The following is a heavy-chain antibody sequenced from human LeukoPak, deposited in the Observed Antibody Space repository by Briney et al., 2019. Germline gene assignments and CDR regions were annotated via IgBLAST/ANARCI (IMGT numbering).Heavy chain of an antibody. CDR2: INHSGST. CDR3: ARGISSGWNRCLDY. J-gene: IGHJ4*02. CDR1: GGSFSGYY. V-gene: IGHV4-34*01. Sequence: SETLSLTCAVYGGSFSGYYWSWIRQPPGKGLEWIGEINHSGSTNYNPSLKSRVTISVDTSKNQFSLKLSSVTAADTAVYYCARGISSGWNRCLDYWGQGTLVTVSS. D-gene: IGHD6-25*01.